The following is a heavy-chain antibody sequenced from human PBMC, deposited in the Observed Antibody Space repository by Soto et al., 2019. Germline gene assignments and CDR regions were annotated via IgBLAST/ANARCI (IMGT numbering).Heavy chain of an antibody. CDR1: GFTFSSYS. V-gene: IGHV3-21*01. CDR3: ARDLGTVEYSCSGGWFDP. D-gene: IGHD6-6*01. Sequence: EVQLVESGGGLVKPGGSLRLSCAASGFTFSSYSMNWVRQAPGKGLEWVSSISSSSSYIYYADSVKGRFTISRDNAKNSLYLQMNSLRAEDTAVYYCARDLGTVEYSCSGGWFDPWGQGTLVTVSS. J-gene: IGHJ5*02. CDR2: ISSSSSYI.